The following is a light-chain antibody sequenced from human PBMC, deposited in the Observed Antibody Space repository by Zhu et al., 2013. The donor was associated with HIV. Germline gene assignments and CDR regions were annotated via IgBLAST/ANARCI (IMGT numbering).Light chain of an antibody. Sequence: DIQMTQSPSTLSASVGDRVIITCRASQSISTWLAWYQQKPGKAPKLLIYKASTLESGVPSRFSGSGSGREFTLTINSLQPEDVATYYCQQYNNAPPITFGPGTKVNIK. CDR1: QSISTW. CDR3: QQYNNAPPIT. CDR2: KAS. V-gene: IGKV1-5*03. J-gene: IGKJ3*01.